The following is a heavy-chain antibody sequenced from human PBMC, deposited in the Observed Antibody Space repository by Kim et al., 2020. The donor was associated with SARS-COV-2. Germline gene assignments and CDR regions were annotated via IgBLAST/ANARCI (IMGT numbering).Heavy chain of an antibody. J-gene: IGHJ4*02. D-gene: IGHD6-13*01. V-gene: IGHV1-2*02. Sequence: YEQSFQGRVTMSRDTSISTAYMELGRLRSDDTAVYYCARDEQQLGNSFDYWGQGTLVTVSS. CDR3: ARDEQQLGNSFDY.